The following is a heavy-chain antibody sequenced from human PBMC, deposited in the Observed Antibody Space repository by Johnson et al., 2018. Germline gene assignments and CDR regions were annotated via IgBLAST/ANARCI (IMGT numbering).Heavy chain of an antibody. V-gene: IGHV3-33*01. Sequence: QVQLLESGGGVVQPGRSLRLSCAASGFTFSSYVMHWVRQAPGKGLEWVAVIWYDGSNKYYADSVKGRFTTSRDNSKNTLYLQMNSLRAEDTAVYYLARWGTYSGSLGNIFWGQGTMVTVSS. CDR2: IWYDGSNK. D-gene: IGHD1-26*01. J-gene: IGHJ3*01. CDR3: ARWGTYSGSLGNIF. CDR1: GFTFSSYV.